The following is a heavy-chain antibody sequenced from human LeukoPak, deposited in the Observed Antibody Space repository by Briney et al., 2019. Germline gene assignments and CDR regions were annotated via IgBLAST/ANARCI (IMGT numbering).Heavy chain of an antibody. J-gene: IGHJ1*01. CDR1: GFTFSSYS. CDR3: ARDILTGSQSRFQH. Sequence: GGSLRLSCAASGFTFSSYSMTWVRQAPGKGLEWVSYISSSSSTIYYADSVKGRFTISRDNAKNSLYPQMNSLRVEDTAVYYCARDILTGSQSRFQHWGQGTLVTVSS. D-gene: IGHD3-9*01. V-gene: IGHV3-48*04. CDR2: ISSSSSTI.